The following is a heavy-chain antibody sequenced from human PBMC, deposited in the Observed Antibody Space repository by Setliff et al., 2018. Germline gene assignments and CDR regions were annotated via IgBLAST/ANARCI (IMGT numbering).Heavy chain of an antibody. D-gene: IGHD6-19*01. Sequence: PFETLSLTCTVSGGSISSYYWSWIRQPAGKGLEWIGHIYIGGSANYNPSLKSLVTMSIDTSKNQFSLKLNSVTAADMAVYYCAREQWLDPPGFYYMDVWAKGTTVTVSS. J-gene: IGHJ6*03. CDR1: GGSISSYY. V-gene: IGHV4-4*07. CDR2: IYIGGSA. CDR3: AREQWLDPPGFYYMDV.